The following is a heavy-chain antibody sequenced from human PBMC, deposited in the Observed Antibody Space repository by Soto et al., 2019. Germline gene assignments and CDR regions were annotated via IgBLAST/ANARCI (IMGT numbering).Heavy chain of an antibody. CDR1: GFIVKRYW. CDR3: TRGPRPISTGTGAY. CDR2: IYNDGTYS. D-gene: IGHD3-10*01. V-gene: IGHV3-74*01. J-gene: IGHJ4*02. Sequence: GGSLRLSCAASGFIVKRYWMHWVRQSPGKGLVWISRIYNDGTYSDYADSVRGRFTISRDNVNDTLYLQMNNLRAEDSGLYYCTRGPRPISTGTGAYWGQGTQVTVSS.